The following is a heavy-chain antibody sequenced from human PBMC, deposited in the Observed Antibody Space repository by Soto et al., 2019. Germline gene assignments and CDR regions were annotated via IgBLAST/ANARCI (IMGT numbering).Heavy chain of an antibody. CDR3: ARHSSGTAVAGSIYYGIDV. V-gene: IGHV5-51*01. CDR1: GYTFTTYW. J-gene: IGHJ6*02. D-gene: IGHD6-19*01. CDR2: VYPGDSDT. Sequence: GESLKISCKGSGYTFTTYWIGWVRQMPGKGLEWMGIVYPGDSDTRYSPSFQGQVTISVDKSISTAYLQWSSLNASDTAIYYCARHSSGTAVAGSIYYGIDVWGQGTTVTVS.